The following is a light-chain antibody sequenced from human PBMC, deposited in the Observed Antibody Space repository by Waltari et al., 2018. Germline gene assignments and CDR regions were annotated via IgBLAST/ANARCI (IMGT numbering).Light chain of an antibody. CDR3: QQYNHWPRT. J-gene: IGKJ1*01. V-gene: IGKV3D-15*01. CDR1: LSVSTD. Sequence: EIVMTQSPATPSVSPGARATLSCTASLSVSTDLAWYQQKRGQTPRLLIYRASTRATDIPVRFRGSGSGTEFNLTISSLQSGDVAVYYCQQYNHWPRTFGQGTRVEIK. CDR2: RAS.